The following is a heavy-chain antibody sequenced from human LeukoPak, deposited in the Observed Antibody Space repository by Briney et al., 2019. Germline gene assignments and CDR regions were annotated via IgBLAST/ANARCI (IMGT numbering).Heavy chain of an antibody. CDR1: GYTFTGYY. V-gene: IGHV1-2*04. CDR2: INPNSGGT. Sequence: ASVKVSCKASGYTFTGYYMHWVRQAPGQGLEWMGWINPNSGGTNYAQKFQGWVTMTRDTSISTAYMELSRLRSDDTAVYYCARGSDCSSTSYYRDYYYYYMDVWGKGTTVTVSS. CDR3: ARGSDCSSTSYYRDYYYYYMDV. J-gene: IGHJ6*03. D-gene: IGHD2-2*01.